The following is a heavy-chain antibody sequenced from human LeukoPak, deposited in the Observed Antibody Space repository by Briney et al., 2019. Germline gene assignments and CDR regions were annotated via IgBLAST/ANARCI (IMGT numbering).Heavy chain of an antibody. V-gene: IGHV3-48*01. Sequence: GSLRLSCAASGFTFSRYNMNWVGQAPGKGVEGVSYISSSSRNIYYAGSLTAPFTLSSDNASNSLYLQMTSLRPEDTAVYFCARYDTPAQFQNQPTYYYYMDFWGKGTTVTVSS. CDR2: ISSSSRNI. CDR1: GFTFSRYN. D-gene: IGHD1-1*01. J-gene: IGHJ6*03. CDR3: ARYDTPAQFQNQPTYYYYMDF.